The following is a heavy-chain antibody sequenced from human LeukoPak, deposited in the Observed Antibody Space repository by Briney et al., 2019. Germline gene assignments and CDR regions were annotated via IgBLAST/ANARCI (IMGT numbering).Heavy chain of an antibody. CDR3: ARAMYYDILTGYSGNRLVYYFDY. CDR1: GYTFTSYA. Sequence: GASVKVSCKASGYTFTSYAMNWVRQAPGQGLEWMGWINTNTGNPTYAQGFTGRFVFSLDTSVSTAYLQISSLKAEDTAVYYCARAMYYDILTGYSGNRLVYYFDYWGQGTLVTVSS. CDR2: INTNTGNP. J-gene: IGHJ4*02. D-gene: IGHD3-9*01. V-gene: IGHV7-4-1*02.